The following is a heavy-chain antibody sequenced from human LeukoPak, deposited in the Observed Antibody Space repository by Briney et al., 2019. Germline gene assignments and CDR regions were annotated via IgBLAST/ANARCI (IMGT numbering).Heavy chain of an antibody. Sequence: SETLSLTCAVYGGSFSGYYWSWIRQPPGKGLEWIGEINHSGSTNYNPSLKSRVTISVDTSKNQFSLKLSSVTAADTAVYYCARGRLITISQGSWFDPWGQGTLVTVSS. D-gene: IGHD3-9*01. CDR1: GGSFSGYY. CDR3: ARGRLITISQGSWFDP. J-gene: IGHJ5*02. CDR2: INHSGST. V-gene: IGHV4-34*01.